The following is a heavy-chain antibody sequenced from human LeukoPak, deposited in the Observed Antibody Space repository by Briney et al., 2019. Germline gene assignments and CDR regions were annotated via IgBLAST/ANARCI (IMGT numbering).Heavy chain of an antibody. Sequence: GGSLRLSCAASGFSLSSYWMSWVRQAPGKGLEWVANIKQDGTEKYYVDSVKGRFTISRDDSKNTLYLHMTSLRAEDTAVYYCTNSDDYGDYWGQGTLVTVSS. V-gene: IGHV3-7*01. J-gene: IGHJ4*02. CDR2: IKQDGTEK. CDR3: TNSDDYGDY. CDR1: GFSLSSYW.